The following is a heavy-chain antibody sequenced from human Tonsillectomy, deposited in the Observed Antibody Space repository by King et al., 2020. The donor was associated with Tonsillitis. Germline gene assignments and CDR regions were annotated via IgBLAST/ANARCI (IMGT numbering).Heavy chain of an antibody. Sequence: VQLVESGGGLVQPGGSLRLSCVASEFTFSAYWMTWVRQAPGKGLEWVANINRDESQKHYVDSVKGRFTISRDNAKNCVYMQINSLRAEDPALYYCARDYTPTGGSSYYDAFDIWGQGTKVTVSS. CDR1: EFTFSAYW. CDR2: INRDESQK. CDR3: ARDYTPTGGSSYYDAFDI. J-gene: IGHJ3*02. V-gene: IGHV3-7*03. D-gene: IGHD2-15*01.